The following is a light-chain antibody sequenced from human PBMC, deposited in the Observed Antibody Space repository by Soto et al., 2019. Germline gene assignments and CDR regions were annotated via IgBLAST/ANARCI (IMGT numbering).Light chain of an antibody. V-gene: IGLV2-14*01. CDR1: SSDVGAYHL. Sequence: QSALTQPASVSGSPGQSITISCTGTSSDVGAYHLVSWYQHHPDKAPKLMISEVSNRPSGVSDRFSGSTSGNTASLTISGLQAEDEADYYCASLTTPNFVFGTGTQLTVL. CDR2: EVS. CDR3: ASLTTPNFV. J-gene: IGLJ1*01.